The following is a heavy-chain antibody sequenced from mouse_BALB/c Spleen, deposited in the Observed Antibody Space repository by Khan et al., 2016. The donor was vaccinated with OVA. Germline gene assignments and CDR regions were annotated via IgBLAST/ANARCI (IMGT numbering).Heavy chain of an antibody. J-gene: IGHJ3*01. CDR2: ISSGSSTI. D-gene: IGHD2-4*01. CDR3: FVITAWFAY. V-gene: IGHV5-17*02. CDR1: GFTFSSFG. Sequence: EVELVESGGGLVQPGGSRKLSCAASGFTFSSFGMHWVRQAPEKGLEWVAYISSGSSTIYYADTVKGRFTISRDNPKNTLFLQMTSLRSEDTAMYYCFVITAWFAYWGQGTLVTVSA.